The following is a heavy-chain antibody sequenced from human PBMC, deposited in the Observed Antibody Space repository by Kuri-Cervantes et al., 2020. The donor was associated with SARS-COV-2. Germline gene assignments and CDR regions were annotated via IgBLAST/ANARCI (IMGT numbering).Heavy chain of an antibody. CDR1: GGSISSYY. Sequence: SETLSLTCTVSGGSISSYYWSWIRQPPGKGLEWIGYIYYSGSTNYNPSLKSRVTISVDTSKNQFSLKLSSVTAADTAVYYCARGVAAAGKTFDYWGQGTLVTVSS. V-gene: IGHV4-59*12. J-gene: IGHJ4*02. D-gene: IGHD6-13*01. CDR2: IYYSGST. CDR3: ARGVAAAGKTFDY.